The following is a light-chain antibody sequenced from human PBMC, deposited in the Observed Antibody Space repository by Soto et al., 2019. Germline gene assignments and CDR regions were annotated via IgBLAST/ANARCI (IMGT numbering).Light chain of an antibody. Sequence: QPVLTQPTSVSGAPGQRVTISCTGSSSNIGAGYDVHWYQQLPGTAPKLLIYGNSNRPSGVPDRFSGSKSGTSASLAITGLQAEDEADYYCQSYDSSLSGPVVFGGGTKLTVL. CDR3: QSYDSSLSGPVV. CDR2: GNS. CDR1: SSNIGAGYD. J-gene: IGLJ2*01. V-gene: IGLV1-40*01.